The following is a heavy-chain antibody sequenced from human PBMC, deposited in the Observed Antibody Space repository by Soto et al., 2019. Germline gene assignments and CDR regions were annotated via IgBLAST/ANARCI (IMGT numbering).Heavy chain of an antibody. Sequence: SETLSLTCGVSGGSINTGGYSWSWIRQPPGKGLAWIGYIYHTGGAYYNPSLKSRATISVDKSKNQFSLSLSSVTAADTAKYYCARASMVRGIHYYGMDVWGQGTTVTVSS. D-gene: IGHD3-10*01. CDR3: ARASMVRGIHYYGMDV. J-gene: IGHJ6*02. CDR1: GGSINTGGYS. V-gene: IGHV4-30-2*01. CDR2: IYHTGGA.